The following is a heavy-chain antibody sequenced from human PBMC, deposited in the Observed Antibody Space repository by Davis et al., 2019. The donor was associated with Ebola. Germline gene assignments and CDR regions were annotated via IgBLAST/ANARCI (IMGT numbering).Heavy chain of an antibody. Sequence: ASVKVSCKASGYTFTGYYMHWVRQAPGQGLEWMGWINPNSGGTNYAQKFQGRVTMTTDTSTSTAYMELRSLGSDDTAVYYCARFGHYCSGGSCYDYWGQGTLVTVSS. CDR2: INPNSGGT. J-gene: IGHJ4*02. V-gene: IGHV1-2*02. CDR3: ARFGHYCSGGSCYDY. D-gene: IGHD2-15*01. CDR1: GYTFTGYY.